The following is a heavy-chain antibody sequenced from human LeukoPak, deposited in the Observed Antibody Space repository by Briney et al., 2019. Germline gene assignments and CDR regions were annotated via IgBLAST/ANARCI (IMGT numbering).Heavy chain of an antibody. CDR3: ARGVGNYRYYFDY. V-gene: IGHV3-21*01. CDR2: ISSSGTYI. CDR1: GFTFSSYA. Sequence: PGGSLRLSCAASGFTFSSYAMNWIRQAPGKGLEWVSSISSSGTYIYYADLVEGRFTISRDNAKNSLYLQMNSLRAEDTAVYYCARGVGNYRYYFDYRGQGTLVTVSS. J-gene: IGHJ4*02. D-gene: IGHD3-22*01.